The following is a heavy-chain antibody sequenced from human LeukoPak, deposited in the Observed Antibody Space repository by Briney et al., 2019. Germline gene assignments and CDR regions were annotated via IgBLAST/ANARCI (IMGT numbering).Heavy chain of an antibody. CDR1: GFTVSSDY. V-gene: IGHV3-53*04. Sequence: GGSLRLSCAASGFTVSSDYMSWVRQAPGKGLEWVSVIYSSSITSYADSVKGRFTISRHNSKNTLYLQMNSLRADDTAVYYGARGRGAANDAFDIWGQGTMVTVSS. J-gene: IGHJ3*02. CDR3: ARGRGAANDAFDI. D-gene: IGHD3-10*01. CDR2: IYSSSIT.